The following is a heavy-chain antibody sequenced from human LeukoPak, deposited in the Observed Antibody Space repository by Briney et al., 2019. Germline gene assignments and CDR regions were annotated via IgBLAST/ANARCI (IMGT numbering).Heavy chain of an antibody. V-gene: IGHV1-2*02. CDR1: GYTFTGYY. Sequence: GASVKVSCKASGYTFTGYYMHWVRQAPGQGLERMGWINPNSGGTNYAQKFQGRVTMTRDTSISTAYMELSRLRSDDTAVYYCARVGRRYGSGSYYFFDYWGQGTLVTVSS. D-gene: IGHD3-10*01. CDR2: INPNSGGT. J-gene: IGHJ4*02. CDR3: ARVGRRYGSGSYYFFDY.